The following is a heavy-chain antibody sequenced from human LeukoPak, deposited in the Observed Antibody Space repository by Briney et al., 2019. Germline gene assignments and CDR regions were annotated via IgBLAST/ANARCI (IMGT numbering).Heavy chain of an antibody. J-gene: IGHJ4*02. CDR2: ISYDGSNK. Sequence: GGSLRLSCAASGFTFSSYGMHWVRQAPGKGLEWVAVISYDGSNKYYADSVKGRFTISRDNSKNTLYLQMNSLRAEDTAVYYCAKGDYGVHGTHFDYWGQGTLVTVSS. CDR1: GFTFSSYG. CDR3: AKGDYGVHGTHFDY. V-gene: IGHV3-30*18. D-gene: IGHD4-17*01.